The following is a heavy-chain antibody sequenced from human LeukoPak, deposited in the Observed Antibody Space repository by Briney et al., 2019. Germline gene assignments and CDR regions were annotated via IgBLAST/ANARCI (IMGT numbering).Heavy chain of an antibody. V-gene: IGHV3-30*18. D-gene: IGHD5-18*01. J-gene: IGHJ4*02. CDR1: GFTFSSYG. Sequence: GGSLRLSCAASGFTFSSYGMHWVRQAPGKGLEWVAVISYDGSNKYYADSVKGRFTISRDNSKNTLYLQMNSLRAEDTAVYYCAKIDSYGTAYYFDYWGQGTLVTVSS. CDR3: AKIDSYGTAYYFDY. CDR2: ISYDGSNK.